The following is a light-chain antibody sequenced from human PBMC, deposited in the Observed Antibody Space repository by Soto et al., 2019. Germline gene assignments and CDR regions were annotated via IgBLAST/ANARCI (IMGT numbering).Light chain of an antibody. J-gene: IGLJ1*01. CDR2: ADN. CDR1: NSNIGINT. V-gene: IGLV1-44*01. Sequence: QSVLTQPPSASGTPGQRVTISCSGSNSNIGINTVSWYQQVPGTAPRVLIYADNQRPSGVPDRFSGSKSGTSASLAISWLQSEDEAVYYCAAWDDTLNGRYVFGTGTKVTVL. CDR3: AAWDDTLNGRYV.